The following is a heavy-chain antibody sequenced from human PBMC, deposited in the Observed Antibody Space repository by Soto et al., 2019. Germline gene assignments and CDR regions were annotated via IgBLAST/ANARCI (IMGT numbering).Heavy chain of an antibody. Sequence: QVQLVESGGGVVQPGRSLRLSCAASGFTFSSYGMHWVRQAPGKGLEWVAVISYDGSNKYYADSVKGRFTISRDNSKNTLYLQMNSLRAEDTAVYYCAKGQWELLGTCDYWGQGTLVTVSS. CDR3: AKGQWELLGTCDY. CDR1: GFTFSSYG. CDR2: ISYDGSNK. D-gene: IGHD1-26*01. J-gene: IGHJ4*02. V-gene: IGHV3-30*18.